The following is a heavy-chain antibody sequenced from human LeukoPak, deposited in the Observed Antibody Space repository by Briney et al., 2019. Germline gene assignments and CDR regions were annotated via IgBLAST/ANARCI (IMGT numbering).Heavy chain of an antibody. J-gene: IGHJ4*02. Sequence: GASVKVSCKASGYTFTGYYMHWVRQAPGQGLEWMGWINPNSGGTNYAQKFQGRVTMTRDTSISTAYMELSRLRSDDTAVYYCARRSYIYSGYDFFDYWGQGTLVTVSS. CDR2: INPNSGGT. CDR3: ARRSYIYSGYDFFDY. CDR1: GYTFTGYY. D-gene: IGHD5-12*01. V-gene: IGHV1-2*02.